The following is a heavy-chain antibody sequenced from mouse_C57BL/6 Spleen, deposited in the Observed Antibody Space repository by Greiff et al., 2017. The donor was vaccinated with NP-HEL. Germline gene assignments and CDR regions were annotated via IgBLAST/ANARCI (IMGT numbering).Heavy chain of an antibody. V-gene: IGHV1-82*01. J-gene: IGHJ3*01. Sequence: VQLVESGPELVKPGASVKISCKASGYSFSSSWMNWVKQRPGKGLEWIGRIYPGDGDINYNGKFKGKATLTADKSSSTAYMQLSSLTSEDSAVYFGAREEGGYASAWFAYWGQGTLVTVSA. CDR1: GYSFSSSW. CDR2: IYPGDGDI. D-gene: IGHD2-2*01. CDR3: AREEGGYASAWFAY.